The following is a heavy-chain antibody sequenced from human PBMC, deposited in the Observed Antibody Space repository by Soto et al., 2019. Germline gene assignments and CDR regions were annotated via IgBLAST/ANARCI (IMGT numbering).Heavy chain of an antibody. CDR2: INAGNGNT. J-gene: IGHJ3*02. Sequence: ASVKVSCKASGYTFTSYAMHWVRQAPGQRLEWMGWINAGNGNTKYSQKFQGRVTITRDTSASTAYMELSSLRSEDTAVYYCARAPSRDWGSYGAFDIWGQGTMVTVSS. V-gene: IGHV1-3*01. CDR1: GYTFTSYA. D-gene: IGHD3-16*01. CDR3: ARAPSRDWGSYGAFDI.